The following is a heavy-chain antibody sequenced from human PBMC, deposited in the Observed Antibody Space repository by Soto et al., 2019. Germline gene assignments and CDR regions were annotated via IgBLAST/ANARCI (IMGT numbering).Heavy chain of an antibody. D-gene: IGHD5-12*01. CDR2: ISISGGTI. Sequence: PGGSLRLFCAASGFTVSSYEMDWVRQAPWKGLEWVAYISISGGTIYYGDSVEGRFTISRDNADNSLYLQMNSLRAEDTAVYYCTKEKSVINSGYDAFDIWGRGTVVTVSS. J-gene: IGHJ3*02. CDR3: TKEKSVINSGYDAFDI. V-gene: IGHV3-48*03. CDR1: GFTVSSYE.